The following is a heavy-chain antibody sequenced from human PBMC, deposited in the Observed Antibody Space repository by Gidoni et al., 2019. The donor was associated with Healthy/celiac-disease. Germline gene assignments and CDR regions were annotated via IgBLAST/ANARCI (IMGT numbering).Heavy chain of an antibody. CDR1: GFTFSSYA. CDR2: MSGSGGST. Sequence: EVQLLESGGGLVQPGGSLRLSCPPSGFTFSSYAMSWVRPAPGKGLEGVSAMSGSGGSTYYADSVKGRFTISRDNSKNTLYLQMNSLRAEDTAVYYCAKQTTYGPGGAFDIWGQGTMVTVSS. J-gene: IGHJ3*02. CDR3: AKQTTYGPGGAFDI. D-gene: IGHD4-17*01. V-gene: IGHV3-23*01.